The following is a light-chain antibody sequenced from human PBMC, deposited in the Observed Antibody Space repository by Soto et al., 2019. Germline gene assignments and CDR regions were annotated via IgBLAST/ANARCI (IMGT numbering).Light chain of an antibody. V-gene: IGKV3-15*01. Sequence: EISITQSPATLSVFPGERVTLSCRASQSVRSNLAWYQQTPGQAPRLLIYGASTRATGLPARFSGSGSGTDFTLTISSLQSEDFAVYYCQQYNTWPPITFGQGTRLEIK. CDR3: QQYNTWPPIT. CDR1: QSVRSN. J-gene: IGKJ5*01. CDR2: GAS.